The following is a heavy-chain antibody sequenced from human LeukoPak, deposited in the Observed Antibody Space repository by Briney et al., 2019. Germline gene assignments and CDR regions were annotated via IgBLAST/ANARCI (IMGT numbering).Heavy chain of an antibody. CDR1: GDSVSTNSAA. CDR2: TYYGSKWYN. J-gene: IGHJ3*02. CDR3: ERGVAGYFDI. V-gene: IGHV6-1*01. D-gene: IGHD6-19*01. Sequence: SQTLSPTCAISGDSVSTNSAAWYWIRQSPSRGLEWLGRTYYGSKWYNDYAISVKSRISVTPDTSKNQFSLQLNSVTPEDTAVYYCERGVAGYFDIWGQGTMVTVSS.